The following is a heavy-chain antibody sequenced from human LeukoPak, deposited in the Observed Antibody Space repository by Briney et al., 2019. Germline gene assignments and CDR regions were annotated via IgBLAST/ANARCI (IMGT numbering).Heavy chain of an antibody. D-gene: IGHD4-17*01. V-gene: IGHV3-48*01. CDR3: ARPLRSNAFDI. CDR1: GFTFSTYS. J-gene: IGHJ3*02. CDR2: ISSTSGTI. Sequence: GGSLRLSCAASGFTFSTYSMNWVRQAPGKGLEWVSHISSTSGTIYYADSVKGRFTISRDNAKNSLYLQVNSLRAEDTAVYYCARPLRSNAFDIWGQGTMVTVSS.